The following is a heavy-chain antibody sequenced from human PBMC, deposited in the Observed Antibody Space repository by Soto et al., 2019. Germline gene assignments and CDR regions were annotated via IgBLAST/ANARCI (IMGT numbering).Heavy chain of an antibody. D-gene: IGHD1-26*01. CDR2: ISGSDGKT. CDR3: ARWSFLEY. CDR1: GFIVSSYA. Sequence: XESLRLSFTASGFIVSSYALSWVRQAPGKGLEWVSTISGSDGKTYYADSVKGRFSISRDTSKTTLYLEMTSLRVEDTAVYYCARWSFLEYWGQGTRVTVSS. J-gene: IGHJ4*02. V-gene: IGHV3-23*01.